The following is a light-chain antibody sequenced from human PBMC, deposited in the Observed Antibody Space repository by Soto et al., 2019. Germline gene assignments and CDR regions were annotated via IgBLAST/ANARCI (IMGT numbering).Light chain of an antibody. J-gene: IGKJ2*01. CDR1: QIIANR. CDR3: QQYFNLPPQYT. CDR2: GAF. V-gene: IGKV3-15*01. Sequence: EIVMTQSPATLSVSPGERATLSCRASQIIANRLAWSQQKPGQAPRLLVYGAFNRATGIPTRFSGSGSAPDFTLTITSLPSEDSAIYYCQQYFNLPPQYTFGQGTKLDIK.